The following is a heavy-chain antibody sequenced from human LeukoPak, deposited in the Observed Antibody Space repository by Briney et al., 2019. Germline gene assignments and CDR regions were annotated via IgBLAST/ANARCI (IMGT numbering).Heavy chain of an antibody. Sequence: PGGSLRLSCAASGFTFSSYWMSWVRQAPGKGLEWVAHIKQDGSEIHYVDSVKGRFTISRDNAKNSLYLQMNSLRAEDTAVYYCARGGTSKFRAYYYYYYYMDVWGKGTTVTVSS. CDR1: GFTFSSYW. V-gene: IGHV3-7*01. J-gene: IGHJ6*03. CDR2: IKQDGSEI. D-gene: IGHD2-2*01. CDR3: ARGGTSKFRAYYYYYYYMDV.